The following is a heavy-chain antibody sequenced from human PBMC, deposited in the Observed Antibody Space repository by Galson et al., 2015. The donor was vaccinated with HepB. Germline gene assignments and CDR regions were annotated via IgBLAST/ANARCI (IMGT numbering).Heavy chain of an antibody. V-gene: IGHV1-69*04. D-gene: IGHD3-22*01. Sequence: SVKVSCKASGGTFSSYAISWVRQAPGQGLEWMGRIIPILGIANYAQKFQGRVTITADKSTSTAYMELSSLRSEDTAVYYCARPYDSSGYPSGVYYYGMDVWGQGTTVTVSS. CDR3: ARPYDSSGYPSGVYYYGMDV. J-gene: IGHJ6*02. CDR2: IIPILGIA. CDR1: GGTFSSYA.